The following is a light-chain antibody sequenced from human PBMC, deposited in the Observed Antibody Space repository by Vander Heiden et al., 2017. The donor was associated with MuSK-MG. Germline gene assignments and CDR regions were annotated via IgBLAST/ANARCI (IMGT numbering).Light chain of an antibody. CDR2: GSS. CDR3: QQYHNWPLT. CDR1: QSVSSS. Sequence: IVMTPSPANLTVSPGGSAPLPCRASQSVSSSLAWYQQKPAQAPRLLIYGSSTRATGIPARFSGSGSGTEFTFTISSLQSEDFAIYFCQQYHNWPLTFGGGTKVAIK. V-gene: IGKV3-15*01. J-gene: IGKJ4*01.